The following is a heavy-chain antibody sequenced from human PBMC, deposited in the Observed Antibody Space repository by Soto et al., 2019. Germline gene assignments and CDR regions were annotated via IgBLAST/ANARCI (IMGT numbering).Heavy chain of an antibody. Sequence: EVQLVESGGGLVKPGGSLRLSCAASGFTFSNAWMSWVRQAPGKGLEWVGSIKSKTDGGTTDYAAPVKDRFTISRDDAKNTLYLQMNSLKPEDTAVYYCCDGMDVWGQGTTVTVSS. J-gene: IGHJ6*02. CDR2: IKSKTDGGTT. CDR1: GFTFSNAW. V-gene: IGHV3-15*01. CDR3: CDGMDV.